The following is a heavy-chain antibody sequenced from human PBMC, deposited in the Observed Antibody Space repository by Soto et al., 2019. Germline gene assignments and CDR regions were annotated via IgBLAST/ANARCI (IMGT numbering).Heavy chain of an antibody. J-gene: IGHJ4*02. V-gene: IGHV4-28*01. CDR1: GYSISSSNW. CDR3: ARREIQGPIDY. Sequence: PSGTLSLTGAVSGYSISSSNWGGWIRQPPWKGLAWIGYIYYSGTTYYNPSLKSRVTMSVDTSKNQFSLKLTSVTAVDTAVYYCARREIQGPIDYWGQGTLVPVSS. D-gene: IGHD1-26*01. CDR2: IYYSGTT.